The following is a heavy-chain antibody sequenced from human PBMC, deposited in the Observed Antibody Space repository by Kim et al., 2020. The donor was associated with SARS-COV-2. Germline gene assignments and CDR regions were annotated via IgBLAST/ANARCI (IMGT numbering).Heavy chain of an antibody. V-gene: IGHV4-4*02. Sequence: SETLSLTCAVSGASISSGYWWSWVRQPPGKGLEWIGEIYHSGTTNYNPSLKSRVTISVDKSKNHFSLKVTSVTAADTAVYYCARGGDCIGGSCSTALFDPWGQGTLVTVSS. CDR3: ARGGDCIGGSCSTALFDP. CDR1: GASISSGYW. CDR2: IYHSGTT. D-gene: IGHD2-15*01. J-gene: IGHJ5*02.